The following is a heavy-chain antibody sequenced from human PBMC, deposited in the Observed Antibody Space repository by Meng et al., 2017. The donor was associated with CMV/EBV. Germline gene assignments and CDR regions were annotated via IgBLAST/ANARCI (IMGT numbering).Heavy chain of an antibody. CDR1: GGSFRGYY. Sequence: SETLSLTCAVYGGSFRGYYWSWIRQPPGKGLEWIGEINHSGSTNYNPSLKSRVTISVDTSKNQFSLKLSSVTAADTAVYYCASITRRYSSGWYVGSNGVQNDYWGQGTLVTVSS. D-gene: IGHD6-19*01. V-gene: IGHV4-34*01. CDR3: ASITRRYSSGWYVGSNGVQNDY. CDR2: INHSGST. J-gene: IGHJ4*02.